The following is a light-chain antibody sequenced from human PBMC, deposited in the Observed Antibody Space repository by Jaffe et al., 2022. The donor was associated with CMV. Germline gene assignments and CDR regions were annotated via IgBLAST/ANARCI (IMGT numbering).Light chain of an antibody. V-gene: IGKV3-11*01. CDR2: DAS. CDR1: QSVSRY. J-gene: IGKJ4*01. Sequence: EIVLTQSPATLSLSPGERATLSCRASQSVSRYLAWYQQKPGQAPRLLIYDASSRATGIPARFSGSGSETDFTLTISSLEPEDFAVYYCQQRGNWPLTFGGGTKVEIK. CDR3: QQRGNWPLT.